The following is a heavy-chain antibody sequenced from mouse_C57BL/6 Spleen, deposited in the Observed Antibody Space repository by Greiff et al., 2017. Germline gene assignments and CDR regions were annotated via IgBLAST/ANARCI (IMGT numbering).Heavy chain of an antibody. J-gene: IGHJ3*01. CDR3: ARGSDYDEAY. CDR2: IYPGDGDT. Sequence: VQLQQSGPELVKPGASVKISCKASGYAFSSSWMNWVKQRPGKGLEWIGRIYPGDGDTNYNGKFKGKATLTADKSSSTAYMQLSSLTSEDSAVYYCARGSDYDEAYWGQGTLVTVSA. V-gene: IGHV1-82*01. D-gene: IGHD2-4*01. CDR1: GYAFSSSW.